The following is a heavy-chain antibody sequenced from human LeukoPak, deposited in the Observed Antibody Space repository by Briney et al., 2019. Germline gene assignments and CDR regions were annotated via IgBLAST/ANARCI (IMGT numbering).Heavy chain of an antibody. CDR2: IYTSGST. D-gene: IGHD4-11*01. V-gene: IGHV4-4*07. J-gene: IGHJ6*03. CDR3: ARSTVTPGYYYYYYMDV. Sequence: SETLSLTCTVSGGSISSYYWSWIRQPAGKGLEWIERIYTSGSTNYNPSLKSRVTMSVDTSKNQFSLKLSSVTTADTAVYYCARSTVTPGYYYYYYMDVWGKGTTVTVSS. CDR1: GGSISSYY.